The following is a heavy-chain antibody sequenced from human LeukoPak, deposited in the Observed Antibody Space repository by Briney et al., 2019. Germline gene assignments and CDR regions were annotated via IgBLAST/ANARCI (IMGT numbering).Heavy chain of an antibody. J-gene: IGHJ5*02. Sequence: PSETLSLTCTVSGGSISSYYWSWIRQPPGKGLEWIGYIYYSGSANYNPSLKSRVTISVDTSKNQFSLKLSSVTAADTAVYYCARAGGKSGWFDPWGQGTLVTVSS. V-gene: IGHV4-59*01. CDR2: IYYSGSA. D-gene: IGHD3-16*01. CDR3: ARAGGKSGWFDP. CDR1: GGSISSYY.